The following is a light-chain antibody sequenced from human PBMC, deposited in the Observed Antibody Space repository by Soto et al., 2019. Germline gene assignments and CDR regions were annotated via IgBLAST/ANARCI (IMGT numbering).Light chain of an antibody. CDR2: LNSDGSH. CDR1: SGHSSYA. J-gene: IGLJ1*01. CDR3: QTWGTGIQV. V-gene: IGLV4-69*01. Sequence: QAVVTQSPSASASPGASVKLTCTLSSGHSSYAIAWHQQQPEKGPRYLMKLNSDGSHSKGDGIPDRFSGSSSGAERYLTISSLQSEDEADYYCQTWGTGIQVFGTGTKLTVL.